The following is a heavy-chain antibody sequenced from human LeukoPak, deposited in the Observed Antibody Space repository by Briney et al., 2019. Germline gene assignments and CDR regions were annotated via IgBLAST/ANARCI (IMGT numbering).Heavy chain of an antibody. CDR3: ARHRGYSGHDRAFDI. CDR1: GGSISSSSYY. J-gene: IGHJ3*02. Sequence: SETLSLTCTVSGGSISSSSYYWGWIRQPPGKGLEWIGSIYYSGSTNYNPSLMSRVTISADTSKNQFSLKLSSVTAADTAVYYCARHRGYSGHDRAFDIWGQGTMVTVSS. CDR2: IYYSGST. V-gene: IGHV4-39*01. D-gene: IGHD5-12*01.